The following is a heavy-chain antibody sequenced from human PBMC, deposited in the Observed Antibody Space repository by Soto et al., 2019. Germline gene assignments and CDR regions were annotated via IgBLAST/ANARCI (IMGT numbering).Heavy chain of an antibody. D-gene: IGHD3-10*01. CDR3: ARDSVYYGSGSLIYGMDV. Sequence: PGGSLRLSCAASGFTFSSYGMHWVRQAPGKGLEWVAVIWYDGSNKYYADSVKGRFTISRDNSKNTLYLQMNSLRAEDTAVYYCARDSVYYGSGSLIYGMDVRGQGTTVTVSS. CDR2: IWYDGSNK. CDR1: GFTFSSYG. J-gene: IGHJ6*02. V-gene: IGHV3-33*01.